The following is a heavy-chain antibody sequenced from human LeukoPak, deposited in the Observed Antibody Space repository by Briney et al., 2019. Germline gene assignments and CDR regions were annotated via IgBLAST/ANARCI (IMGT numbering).Heavy chain of an antibody. V-gene: IGHV3-23*01. D-gene: IGHD3-3*01. Sequence: PGGSLRLSCAASGFTFSSYAMSWVRQAPGKGLEWVLAISGSGGSTYYADSVKGRFTISRDNSKNTLYLQMNSLRAEDTAVYYCAKLARPQSYDFWSGYYHGYYFDYWGQGTLVTVSS. CDR1: GFTFSSYA. J-gene: IGHJ4*02. CDR3: AKLARPQSYDFWSGYYHGYYFDY. CDR2: ISGSGGST.